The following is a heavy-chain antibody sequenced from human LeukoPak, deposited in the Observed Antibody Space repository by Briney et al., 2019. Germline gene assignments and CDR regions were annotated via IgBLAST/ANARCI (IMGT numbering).Heavy chain of an antibody. CDR2: ISSSSSYI. D-gene: IGHD4-17*01. CDR3: ARMTTVTTLDPDY. Sequence: GGSLRLSCAASGFTFSSYSMHWVRQAPGKGLEWVSSISSSSSYIYYADSVKGRFTISRDNAKNSLYLQMNSLRAEDTAVYYCARMTTVTTLDPDYWGQGTLVTVSS. CDR1: GFTFSSYS. J-gene: IGHJ4*02. V-gene: IGHV3-21*01.